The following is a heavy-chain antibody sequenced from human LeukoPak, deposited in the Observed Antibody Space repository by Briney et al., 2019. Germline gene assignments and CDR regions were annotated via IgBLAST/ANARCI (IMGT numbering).Heavy chain of an antibody. V-gene: IGHV1-2*02. CDR1: GYSFTAFY. D-gene: IGHD3-10*01. J-gene: IGHJ4*02. CDR2: VHPRSGET. CDR3: ARDGEYGTGSYYRGCFDY. Sequence: ASVKVSCKASGYSFTAFYIHWVRQAPGQGLEWMGWVHPRSGETNYAYKFRGRVTMTRDTSTSTTYMDLGSLGSDDTAVYYCARDGEYGTGSYYRGCFDYWGQGTLVTVSS.